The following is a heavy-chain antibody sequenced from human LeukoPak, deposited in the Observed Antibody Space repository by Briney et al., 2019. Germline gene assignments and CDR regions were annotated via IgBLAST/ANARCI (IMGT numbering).Heavy chain of an antibody. CDR1: GGSISSSNW. J-gene: IGHJ4*02. CDR2: IYHSGST. CDR3: ARVPFAIFGVVISFVDY. D-gene: IGHD3-3*01. Sequence: SGTLSLTCAVSGGSISSSNWWSWVRQPPGKGLEWIEEIYHSGSTNYNPSHRSLVTLSVDTSKNQFSLTLSSVTAADMAVYYCARVPFAIFGVVISFVDYWGQGTLVTVSS. V-gene: IGHV4-4*02.